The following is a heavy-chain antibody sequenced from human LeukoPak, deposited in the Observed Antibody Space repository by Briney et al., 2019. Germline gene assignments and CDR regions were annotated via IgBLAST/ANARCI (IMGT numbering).Heavy chain of an antibody. CDR1: GFTFSSYS. CDR2: ISSSSSYI. CDR3: ARDPDSGSYLGAFDI. J-gene: IGHJ3*02. V-gene: IGHV3-21*01. D-gene: IGHD1-26*01. Sequence: GGSLRLSCAASGFTFSSYSMNWVRQAPGKGLEWVSSISSSSSYIYYADSVKGRFTISRDNAKNSLYLQMNSLRAEDTAVYYCARDPDSGSYLGAFDIWGQGTMVTVSS.